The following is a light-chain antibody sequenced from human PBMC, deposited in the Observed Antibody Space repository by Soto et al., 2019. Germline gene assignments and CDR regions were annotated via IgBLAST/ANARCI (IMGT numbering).Light chain of an antibody. J-gene: IGKJ1*01. CDR1: QSISSY. CDR2: AAS. Sequence: DIQMTQSPSSLSASVGDRVTITCRASQSISSYLNWYQQKPGKAPKLLIYAASSLHSGVPSRFSGSGSGRDFTLTISRLQPEDFATNYCQQSYRTPPWTFGQGTKVEIK. V-gene: IGKV1-39*01. CDR3: QQSYRTPPWT.